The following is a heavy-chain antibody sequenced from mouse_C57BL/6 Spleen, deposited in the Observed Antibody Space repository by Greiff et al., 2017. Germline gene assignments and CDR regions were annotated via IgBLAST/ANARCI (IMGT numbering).Heavy chain of an antibody. Sequence: VKLQQSGAELARPGASVKMSCKASGYTFTSYTMHWVKQRPGQGLEWIGYINPSSGYTKYNQKFKDKATLTADKSSSTAYMQLSSLTSEDSAVYYCARSYYSNYRFDYWGQGTTLTVSS. CDR2: INPSSGYT. V-gene: IGHV1-4*01. CDR1: GYTFTSYT. D-gene: IGHD2-5*01. CDR3: ARSYYSNYRFDY. J-gene: IGHJ2*01.